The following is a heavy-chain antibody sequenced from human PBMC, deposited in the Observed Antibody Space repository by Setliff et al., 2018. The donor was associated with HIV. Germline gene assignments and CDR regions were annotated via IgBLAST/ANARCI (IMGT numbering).Heavy chain of an antibody. Sequence: SETLSLTCTVSGGSISNYYWSWIRQPAGKGLEWIGRIYTYGSTTYNPSLKSRVTISIDTSKNQFSLKLSSVTAADTAVYYCARLDCSSSSGFVDYWGQGTLVTVSS. CDR3: ARLDCSSSSGFVDY. V-gene: IGHV4-4*07. D-gene: IGHD2-2*01. CDR2: IYTYGST. CDR1: GGSISNYY. J-gene: IGHJ4*02.